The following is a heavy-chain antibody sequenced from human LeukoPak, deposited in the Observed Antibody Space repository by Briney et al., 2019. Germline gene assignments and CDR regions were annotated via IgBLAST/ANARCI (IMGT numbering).Heavy chain of an antibody. CDR2: ISGSGGST. V-gene: IGHV3-23*01. J-gene: IGHJ4*02. CDR1: GFTFSSYA. CDR3: ASPGYDILTPLDY. Sequence: GGSLRLSCAASGFTFSSYAMSWVRQAPGKGLEWVSAISGSGGSTYYADSVKGRFTISRDNSKNTLYLQMNSLRAEDTAVYYCASPGYDILTPLDYWGQGTLVTVSS. D-gene: IGHD3-9*01.